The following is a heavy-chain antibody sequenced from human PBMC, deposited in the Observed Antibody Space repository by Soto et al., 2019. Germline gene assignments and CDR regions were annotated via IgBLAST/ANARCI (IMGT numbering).Heavy chain of an antibody. CDR3: ARDYHCGSGTYCYYGMDV. CDR2: INPSGGST. J-gene: IGHJ6*02. V-gene: IGHV1-46*01. Sequence: ASVKVSCKASGYTFTSYYMHWVRQAPGQGLEWMGIINPSGGSTSYAPKFQGRVTMTRDTSTSTVYMELSSLRSEDTAVYYCARDYHCGSGTYCYYGMDVWGQGTTVTVSS. CDR1: GYTFTSYY. D-gene: IGHD3-10*01.